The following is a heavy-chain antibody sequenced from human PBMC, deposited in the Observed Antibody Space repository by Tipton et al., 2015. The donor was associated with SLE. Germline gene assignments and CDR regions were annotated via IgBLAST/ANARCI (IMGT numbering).Heavy chain of an antibody. J-gene: IGHJ6*03. CDR1: GGSISSGSYY. Sequence: LRLSCTVSGGSISSGSYYWSWVRQPAGKGLEWIGRIYTSGSTNYNPSLKSRVTISVDTSKNRFSLKLSSVTAADTAVYYCAREGYSSSSVYYYMDVWGKGTTVTVSS. V-gene: IGHV4-61*02. D-gene: IGHD6-6*01. CDR3: AREGYSSSSVYYYMDV. CDR2: IYTSGST.